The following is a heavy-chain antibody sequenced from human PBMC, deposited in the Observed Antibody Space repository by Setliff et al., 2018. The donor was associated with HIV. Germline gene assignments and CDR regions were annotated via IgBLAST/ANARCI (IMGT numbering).Heavy chain of an antibody. D-gene: IGHD6-13*01. CDR3: ARGRGSSSSWPIDY. CDR2: IYTSGSV. V-gene: IGHV4-4*09. Sequence: SETLSLTCAVYGGSFSGYYWSWIRQPPGKGLEWIGYIYTSGSVNYNPSLNSRVTISVDTSKNQFSLKLSSVTAADTAVYFCARGRGSSSSWPIDYWGQGTLVTVSS. CDR1: GGSFSGYY. J-gene: IGHJ4*02.